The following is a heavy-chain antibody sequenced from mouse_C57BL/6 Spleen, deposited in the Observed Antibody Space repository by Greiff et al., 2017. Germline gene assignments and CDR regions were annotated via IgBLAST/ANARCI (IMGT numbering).Heavy chain of an antibody. V-gene: IGHV1-76*01. CDR2: IYPGSGNT. Sequence: QVQLKESGAELVRPGASVKLSCKASGYTFTDYYINWVKQRPGQGLEWIARIYPGSGNTYYNEKFKGKATLTAEKSSSTAYMQLSSLTSEDSAVYFCARTLDGYYAMDYWGQGTSVTVSS. CDR3: ARTLDGYYAMDY. J-gene: IGHJ4*01. CDR1: GYTFTDYY. D-gene: IGHD2-3*01.